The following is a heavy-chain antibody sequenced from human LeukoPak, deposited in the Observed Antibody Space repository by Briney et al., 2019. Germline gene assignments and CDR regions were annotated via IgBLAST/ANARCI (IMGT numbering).Heavy chain of an antibody. CDR2: IYTSGST. J-gene: IGHJ4*02. V-gene: IGHV4-61*02. CDR1: GGSISSGSYY. D-gene: IGHD6-13*01. CDR3: ARDPSIAAAGVDY. Sequence: ASETLSLTCTVSGGSISSGSYYWSWIRQPAGKGLEWIGRIYTSGSTNYNPSLKSRVTISVDTSKNQFSLKLSSVTAADTAVYYCARDPSIAAAGVDYWGQGTLVTVSS.